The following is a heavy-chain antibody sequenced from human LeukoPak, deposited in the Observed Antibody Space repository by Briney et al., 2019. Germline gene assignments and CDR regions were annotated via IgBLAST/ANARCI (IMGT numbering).Heavy chain of an antibody. D-gene: IGHD3-3*01. Sequence: PSETLSLTCTVSGGSISSYYWSWIRQPPGKTLEWIGHIFYTGTTNYNPSLKSRVSISLDTSKNQFSLKLSSVTAADTAVYYCARGSFGDYDFWSGSYYFDYWGQGTLVTVSS. V-gene: IGHV4-59*08. CDR2: IFYTGTT. J-gene: IGHJ4*02. CDR3: ARGSFGDYDFWSGSYYFDY. CDR1: GGSISSYY.